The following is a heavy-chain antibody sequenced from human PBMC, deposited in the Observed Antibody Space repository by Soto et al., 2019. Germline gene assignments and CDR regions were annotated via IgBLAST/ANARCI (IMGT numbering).Heavy chain of an antibody. V-gene: IGHV3-48*03. D-gene: IGHD4-4*01. CDR2: ISSSGSTI. J-gene: IGHJ6*02. CDR3: ARVLTYSNYEYYYYYGMDV. Sequence: SGGSLRLSCAASGFTFSSYEMNWVRQAPGKGLEWVSYISSSGSTIYYADSVKGRFTISRDNAKNSLYLQMNSLRAEDTAVYYCARVLTYSNYEYYYYYGMDVWGQGTTVTVSS. CDR1: GFTFSSYE.